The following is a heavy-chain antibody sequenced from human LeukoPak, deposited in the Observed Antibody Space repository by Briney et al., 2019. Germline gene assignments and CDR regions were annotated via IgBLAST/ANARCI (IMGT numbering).Heavy chain of an antibody. CDR2: ISSSSSYI. J-gene: IGHJ4*02. V-gene: IGHV3-21*04. CDR1: GFTFSSYS. Sequence: GGSLRLSCAASGFTFSSYSMNWVRQAPGKGLEWVSSISSSSSYIYYADSVKGRFTISRDNSKNTLYLQMNSLRAEDTAVYYCAKVGGVYGDSYYFDYWGQGTLVTVSS. CDR3: AKVGGVYGDSYYFDY. D-gene: IGHD4-17*01.